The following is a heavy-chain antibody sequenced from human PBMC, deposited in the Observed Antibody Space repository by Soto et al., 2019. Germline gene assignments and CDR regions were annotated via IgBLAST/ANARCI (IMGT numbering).Heavy chain of an antibody. CDR2: IYYSGSP. Sequence: QVQLQESGPGLVKPSETLSLTCTVSGGSISSYYWSWIRQPPGKGLEWIGYIYYSGSPNYNPSLKSRVTISVDTSKNQFSLKLSSVTAADTAVYYCARQIRYNCSGGSCLLLGAFDIWGQGTMVTVSS. CDR1: GGSISSYY. D-gene: IGHD2-15*01. J-gene: IGHJ3*02. V-gene: IGHV4-59*08. CDR3: ARQIRYNCSGGSCLLLGAFDI.